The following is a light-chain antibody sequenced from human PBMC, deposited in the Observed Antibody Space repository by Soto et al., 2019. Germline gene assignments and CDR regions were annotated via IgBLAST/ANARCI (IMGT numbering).Light chain of an antibody. CDR3: QQYNDWYT. V-gene: IGKV3-15*01. CDR1: LSVSSN. CDR2: GAS. J-gene: IGKJ5*01. Sequence: IVMTQSPATLPVSPGQRATLSCRASLSVSSNLAWYQHKPGQAPRLHIYGASTRATGIPARFSGSGSGTEFTLTINSLQSEDFAVYYCQQYNDWYTFGQGTRLEIK.